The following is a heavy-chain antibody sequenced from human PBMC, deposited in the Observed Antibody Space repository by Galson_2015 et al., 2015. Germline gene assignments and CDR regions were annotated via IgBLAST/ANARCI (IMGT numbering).Heavy chain of an antibody. CDR1: GFTFSSYW. D-gene: IGHD3-22*01. V-gene: IGHV3-7*01. Sequence: SLRLSCAASGFTFSSYWMSWVRQAPGKGLEWVANIKQDGSEKYYVDSVKGRSTISRDNAKNSLYLQMNSLRAEDTAVYYCARVWSDYYDSSGYYAFDYWGQGTLVTVSS. CDR2: IKQDGSEK. J-gene: IGHJ4*02. CDR3: ARVWSDYYDSSGYYAFDY.